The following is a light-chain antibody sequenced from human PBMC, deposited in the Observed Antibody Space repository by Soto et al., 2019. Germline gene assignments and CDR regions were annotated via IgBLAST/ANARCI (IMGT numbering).Light chain of an antibody. Sequence: QSLLTQPASACGTPGQRFTIACSGGSSNIGSNYVNWYQQLPGTAPKLLIYSNNQRPSGVPDRFSGSKSGTSASLAISGLRSEDEADYYCAAWDDSLSGEVFGTGTKVTVL. CDR2: SNN. V-gene: IGLV1-47*02. J-gene: IGLJ1*01. CDR3: AAWDDSLSGEV. CDR1: SSNIGSNY.